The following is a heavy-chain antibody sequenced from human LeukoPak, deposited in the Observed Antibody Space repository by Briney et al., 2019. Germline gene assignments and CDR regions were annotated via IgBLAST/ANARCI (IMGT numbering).Heavy chain of an antibody. J-gene: IGHJ5*02. Sequence: SETLSLTCTVSGGSISSYYWSWIRQPPGKGLEWIGYIYYSGSTNYNPSLKSRVTISVDTSKNQFSLKLSSVTAADTAVYYCARGRFRCSSTSCYPNWFDPWGQGTLVTVSS. CDR1: GGSISSYY. CDR2: IYYSGST. V-gene: IGHV4-59*01. CDR3: ARGRFRCSSTSCYPNWFDP. D-gene: IGHD2-2*01.